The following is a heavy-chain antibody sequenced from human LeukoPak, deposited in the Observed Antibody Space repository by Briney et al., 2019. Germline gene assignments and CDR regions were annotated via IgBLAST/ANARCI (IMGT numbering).Heavy chain of an antibody. CDR2: ISSYGDKT. V-gene: IGHV3-64D*06. CDR3: ARGRGVYHFHFDY. J-gene: IGHJ4*02. Sequence: PGGSLRLSCSASGFTFSNCAMHWVRQAPGKGPEYVSVISSYGDKTYYADSVKGRFTISRDNSKNTVSLQMSSLRAEDTAIYYCARGRGVYHFHFDYWGQGTLVSVSS. CDR1: GFTFSNCA. D-gene: IGHD5-24*01.